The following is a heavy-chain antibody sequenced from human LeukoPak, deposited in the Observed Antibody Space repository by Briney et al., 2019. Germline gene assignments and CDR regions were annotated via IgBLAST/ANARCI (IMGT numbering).Heavy chain of an antibody. V-gene: IGHV4-39*01. J-gene: IGHJ4*02. D-gene: IGHD3-10*01. CDR3: ARPGALTGSFDY. CDR1: GGSISSSSYY. Sequence: ETLSLTCTVSGGSISSSSYYWGWIRQPPGKGLEWIGSIYYSGSTYYNPSLKSRVTISVDTSKNQFSLKLSSVTAADTAVYYCARPGALTGSFDYWGQGTLVTVSS. CDR2: IYYSGST.